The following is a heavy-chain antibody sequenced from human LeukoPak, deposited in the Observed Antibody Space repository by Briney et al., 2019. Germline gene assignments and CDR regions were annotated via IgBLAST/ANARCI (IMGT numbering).Heavy chain of an antibody. V-gene: IGHV1-2*02. CDR3: ARDTEFAYDSLDP. Sequence: GASVKVSCKASGYTFTGYYMHWVRQAPGQGLEWMGWINPNSGGTNYAQKFQGRVTMTRDTSISTAYMELSRLRSDDTAVYYCARDTEFAYDSLDPWGQGTLVTVSS. J-gene: IGHJ5*02. CDR2: INPNSGGT. D-gene: IGHD5-12*01. CDR1: GYTFTGYY.